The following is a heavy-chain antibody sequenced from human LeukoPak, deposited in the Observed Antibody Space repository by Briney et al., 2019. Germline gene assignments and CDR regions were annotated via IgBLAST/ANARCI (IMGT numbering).Heavy chain of an antibody. CDR3: ARDAPRIYCSGGSCPQAY. CDR1: GYTFTGYY. V-gene: IGHV1-2*02. D-gene: IGHD2-15*01. Sequence: RASVKVSCKASGYTFTGYYMHWVRQAPGQGLEWMGWINPNSGGTNYAQKFQGRVTMTRDTSISTAYMELSRLRSDDTAVYYCARDAPRIYCSGGSCPQAYWGQGTLVTVSS. CDR2: INPNSGGT. J-gene: IGHJ4*02.